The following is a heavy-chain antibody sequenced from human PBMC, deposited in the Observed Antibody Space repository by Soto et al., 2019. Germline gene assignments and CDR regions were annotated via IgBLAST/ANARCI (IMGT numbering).Heavy chain of an antibody. CDR2: INAGNGNT. CDR3: ARQPTYYYGSGSSHFDY. D-gene: IGHD3-10*01. CDR1: GYTFTSYA. V-gene: IGHV1-3*01. J-gene: IGHJ4*02. Sequence: ASVKVSCKASGYTFTSYAMHWVRQAPGQRLEWMGWINAGNGNTKYSQKFQGRVTITRDTSASTAYMELSSLRSEDTAVYYCARQPTYYYGSGSSHFDYWGQGTLVTVSS.